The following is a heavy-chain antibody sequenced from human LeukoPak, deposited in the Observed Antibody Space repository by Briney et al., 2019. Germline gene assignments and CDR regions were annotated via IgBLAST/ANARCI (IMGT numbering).Heavy chain of an antibody. V-gene: IGHV1-24*01. D-gene: IGHD3-3*01. CDR1: GYTLTELS. J-gene: IGHJ6*03. CDR2: FDPEDGET. CDR3: ARAARITIFGVVIPYYMDV. Sequence: ASVKVSCKVSGYTLTELSMHWVRQAPGKGLEWMGGFDPEDGETIYAQKFQGRVTITTDESTSTAYMELSSLRSGDTAVYYCARAARITIFGVVIPYYMDVWGKGTTVTVSS.